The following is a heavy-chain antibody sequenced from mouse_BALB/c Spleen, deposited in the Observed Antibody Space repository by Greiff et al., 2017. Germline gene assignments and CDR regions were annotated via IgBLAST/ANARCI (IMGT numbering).Heavy chain of an antibody. V-gene: IGHV5-6-3*01. D-gene: IGHD1-1*01. CDR3: ARDLYGSSYVAY. CDR2: INSNGGST. CDR1: GFTFSSYG. J-gene: IGHJ3*01. Sequence: VQLKESGGGLVQPGGSLKLSCAASGFTFSSYGMSWVRQTPDKRLELVATINSNGGSTYYPDSVKGRFTISRDNAKNTLYLQMSSLKSEDTAMYYCARDLYGSSYVAYWGQGTLVTVSA.